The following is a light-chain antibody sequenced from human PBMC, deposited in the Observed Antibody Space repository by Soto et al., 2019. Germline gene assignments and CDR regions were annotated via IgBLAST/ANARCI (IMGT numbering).Light chain of an antibody. CDR2: DVS. Sequence: QSVLTQPASVSGSPGQSITISCTGTSGDVGDYKYVSWYQQHPGNAPKLLIYDVSDRPSGVSNRFSGSESGNTASLTISGLQAEDEADYYCPSYTNSSVLFGGGTKLTVL. V-gene: IGLV2-14*03. J-gene: IGLJ2*01. CDR3: PSYTNSSVL. CDR1: SGDVGDYKY.